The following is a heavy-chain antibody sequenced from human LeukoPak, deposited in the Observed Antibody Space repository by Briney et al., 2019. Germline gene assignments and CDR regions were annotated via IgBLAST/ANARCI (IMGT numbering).Heavy chain of an antibody. Sequence: SVKVSCKASGGTFSSYAISWVRQAPGQGLEWMGGIIPIFGTANYAQKFLGRVTITADKSTSTAYMELSSLRSEDTAVYYCARATMEGYYFDYWGQGTLVTVSS. J-gene: IGHJ4*02. CDR1: GGTFSSYA. CDR2: IIPIFGTA. D-gene: IGHD3-10*01. V-gene: IGHV1-69*06. CDR3: ARATMEGYYFDY.